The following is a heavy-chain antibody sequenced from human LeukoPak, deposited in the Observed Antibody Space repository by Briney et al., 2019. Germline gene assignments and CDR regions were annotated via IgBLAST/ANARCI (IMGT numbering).Heavy chain of an antibody. CDR2: IYPGDSDT. Sequence: EESLKISCKGSGYSFTSYWIGWVRQMPGKGLEWMGIIYPGDSDTRYSPSFQGQVTISADKSISTAYLQWSSLKASDTAMYYCASSAGHSGSYYWSADYWGQGTLVTVSS. V-gene: IGHV5-51*01. J-gene: IGHJ4*02. CDR1: GYSFTSYW. D-gene: IGHD1-26*01. CDR3: ASSAGHSGSYYWSADY.